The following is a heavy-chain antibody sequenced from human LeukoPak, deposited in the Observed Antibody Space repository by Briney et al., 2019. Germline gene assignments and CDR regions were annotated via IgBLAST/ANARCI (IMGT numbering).Heavy chain of an antibody. J-gene: IGHJ4*02. CDR2: IYYSGST. CDR1: GGSISSSSYY. Sequence: PSETLSLTCTVSGGSISSSSYYWGWIRQPPGKGLEWIGSIYYSGSTYYNPSLKSRVTISVDTSKNQFSLKLSSVTAADTAVYYCARGGTDSSGWYYFDYWGQGTLVTVSS. D-gene: IGHD6-13*01. CDR3: ARGGTDSSGWYYFDY. V-gene: IGHV4-39*01.